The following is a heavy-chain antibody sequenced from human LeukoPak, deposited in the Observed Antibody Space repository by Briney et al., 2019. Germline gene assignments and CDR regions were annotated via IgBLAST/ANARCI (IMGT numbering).Heavy chain of an antibody. Sequence: GASVKVSCKASGGTFSSYAISWVRQAPGQGLEWMGGIIPIFGTANYAQKFQGRVTITTDESTSTAYMELSSLRSEDTAVYYCARGRGYCSSTSCYTAFYMDVWGKGTTVTVSS. V-gene: IGHV1-69*05. D-gene: IGHD2-2*02. CDR2: IIPIFGTA. CDR3: ARGRGYCSSTSCYTAFYMDV. CDR1: GGTFSSYA. J-gene: IGHJ6*03.